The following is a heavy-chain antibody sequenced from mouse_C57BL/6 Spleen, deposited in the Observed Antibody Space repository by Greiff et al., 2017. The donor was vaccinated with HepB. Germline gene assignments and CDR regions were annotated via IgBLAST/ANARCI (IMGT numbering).Heavy chain of an antibody. CDR1: GYTFTDYY. CDR2: IYPGSGNT. CDR3: ARDYYGPFDY. D-gene: IGHD1-1*01. Sequence: QVQLQQSGAELVRPGASVKPSCKASGYTFTDYYINWVKQRPGQGLEWIARIYPGSGNTYYNEKFKGKATLTAEKSSSTAYMQLSSLTSEDSAVYFCARDYYGPFDYWGQGTTLTVSS. J-gene: IGHJ2*01. V-gene: IGHV1-76*01.